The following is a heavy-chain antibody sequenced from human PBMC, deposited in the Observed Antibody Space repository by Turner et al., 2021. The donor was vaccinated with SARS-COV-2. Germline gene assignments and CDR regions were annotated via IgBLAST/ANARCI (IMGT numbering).Heavy chain of an antibody. V-gene: IGHV3-13*01. J-gene: IGHJ4*02. CDR3: AREAGITMVRGVIIKPRIFDY. D-gene: IGHD3-10*01. Sequence: EVHLVESGGGLVQPEGSLRHSCPASAFPFRFYDMPWVRQATGKGLEWVSAIGTAGDTYYPGSVKGRFTISRENAKNSLYLQMNSLRAGDTAVYYCAREAGITMVRGVIIKPRIFDYWGQGTLVTVSS. CDR1: AFPFRFYD. CDR2: IGTAGDT.